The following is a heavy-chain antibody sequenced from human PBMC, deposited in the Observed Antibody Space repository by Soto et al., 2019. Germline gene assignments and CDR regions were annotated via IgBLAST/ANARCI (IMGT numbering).Heavy chain of an antibody. V-gene: IGHV4-59*01. D-gene: IGHD6-19*01. CDR2: IYYSGST. CDR3: ARGRQWLVPPSYYYYGMDV. Sequence: SETLSLTCTVSGGSIGSYYWSWIRQPPGKGLEWIGYIYYSGSTNYNPSLKSRVTISVDTSKNQFSLKLSSVTAADTAVYYCARGRQWLVPPSYYYYGMDVWGQGTTVTVSS. J-gene: IGHJ6*02. CDR1: GGSIGSYY.